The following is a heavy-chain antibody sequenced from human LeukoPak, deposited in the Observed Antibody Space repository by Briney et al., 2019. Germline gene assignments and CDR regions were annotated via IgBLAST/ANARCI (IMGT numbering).Heavy chain of an antibody. Sequence: PGGSLRLSCAASGFTFSSYGMHWVRQAPGKGLEWVAFIRYDGSNKYYADSVKGRFTISRDNSKNTLYLQMNSLRAEDTAVYYCAKLDYDFWSGSFDYWGQGTLVTVSS. J-gene: IGHJ4*02. V-gene: IGHV3-30*02. CDR2: IRYDGSNK. D-gene: IGHD3-3*01. CDR3: AKLDYDFWSGSFDY. CDR1: GFTFSSYG.